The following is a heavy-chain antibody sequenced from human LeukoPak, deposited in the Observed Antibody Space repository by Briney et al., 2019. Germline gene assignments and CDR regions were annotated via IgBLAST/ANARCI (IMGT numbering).Heavy chain of an antibody. J-gene: IGHJ3*02. CDR1: GFTFSNYG. CDR3: SPQGGSYYYAFDI. D-gene: IGHD1-26*01. CDR2: IRYNGDIQ. Sequence: GGSLRLSCAASGFTFSNYGIHWVRQSPGKGLEWVAFIRYNGDIQYYADSVKGRFTISRDNAKNSLYLQMNSLRAEDTAVYYCSPQGGSYYYAFDIWGQGTMVTVSS. V-gene: IGHV3-30*02.